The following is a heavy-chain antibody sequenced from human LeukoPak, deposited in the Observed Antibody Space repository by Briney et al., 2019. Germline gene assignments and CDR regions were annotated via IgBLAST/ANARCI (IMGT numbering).Heavy chain of an antibody. CDR1: GYTFTSNY. Sequence: ASVKVSCKAFGYTFTSNYMHWVRQAPGQGPEWMGVISPTGGSTTYAQKFQDRLTLTRDMSTSTDYLELSSLRSEDTAVYYCARADYYDSSGYYLFGYWGQGTLVTVSS. D-gene: IGHD3-22*01. CDR3: ARADYYDSSGYYLFGY. V-gene: IGHV1-46*01. J-gene: IGHJ4*02. CDR2: ISPTGGST.